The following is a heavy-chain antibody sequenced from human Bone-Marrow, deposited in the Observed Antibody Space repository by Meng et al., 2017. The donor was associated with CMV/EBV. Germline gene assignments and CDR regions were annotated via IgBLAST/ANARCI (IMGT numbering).Heavy chain of an antibody. CDR3: ARTRIEVEPDGTKIKYYNYGMDV. Sequence: ASVKVSCKASGYTFTTYDIHWVRQATGQGLEWMGWMNLNSGNTGYAQKFQGRVTMTRVTSISTAYMELSSLTSDDTVVYYCARTRIEVEPDGTKIKYYNYGMDVWGQGTTVTVSS. CDR2: MNLNSGNT. D-gene: IGHD2-15*01. CDR1: GYTFTTYD. V-gene: IGHV1-8*01. J-gene: IGHJ6*02.